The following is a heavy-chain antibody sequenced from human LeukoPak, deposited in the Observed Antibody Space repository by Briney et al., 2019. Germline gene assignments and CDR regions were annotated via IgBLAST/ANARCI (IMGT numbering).Heavy chain of an antibody. V-gene: IGHV4-59*01. CDR1: GGSISSYY. CDR3: ARDVLSGFDY. J-gene: IGHJ4*02. CDR2: IYYSGST. Sequence: PSETLSLTCTVSGGSISSYYWSWIRQPPGKGLKWIGYIYYSGSTNYNPSLKSRVTISVDTSKNQFSLKLSSVTAADTAVYYCARDVLSGFDYWGQGTLVTVSS. D-gene: IGHD3-16*01.